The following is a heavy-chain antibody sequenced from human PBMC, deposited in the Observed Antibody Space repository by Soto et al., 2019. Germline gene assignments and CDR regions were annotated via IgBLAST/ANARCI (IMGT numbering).Heavy chain of an antibody. D-gene: IGHD6-13*01. CDR3: ARDIYSSSWVGSYYYYGMDV. J-gene: IGHJ6*02. CDR1: GYTFTSYD. V-gene: IGHV1-8*01. CDR2: MNTNSGNT. Sequence: ASVKVSCKASGYTFTSYDINWVRQATGQGLEWMGWMNTNSGNTGNAQKFQGRVTMTRNTSISTAYIELSSLRSEDTAVYYCARDIYSSSWVGSYYYYGMDVWGQGTTVTVSS.